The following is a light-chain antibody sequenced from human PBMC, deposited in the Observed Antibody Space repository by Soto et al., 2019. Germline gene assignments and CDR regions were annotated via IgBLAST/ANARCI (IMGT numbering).Light chain of an antibody. CDR2: EVS. Sequence: ALTQPASVSGSPGQSITISCTGTSSDVGGYNYVSWYQQHPGKAPKLMIYEVSNRPSGVSNRFSGSKSGNTASLTISGLQAEDEADYYCSSYTSSSTLYVVGTGTKVTVL. J-gene: IGLJ1*01. CDR3: SSYTSSSTLYV. CDR1: SSDVGGYNY. V-gene: IGLV2-14*01.